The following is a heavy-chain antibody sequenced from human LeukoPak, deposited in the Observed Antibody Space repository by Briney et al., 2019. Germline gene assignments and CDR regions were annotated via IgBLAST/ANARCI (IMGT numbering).Heavy chain of an antibody. V-gene: IGHV3-23*01. CDR3: AKARGTTVNDPADY. CDR2: LSGNGGRGSP. CDR1: GFTFSTYA. D-gene: IGHD2/OR15-2a*01. J-gene: IGHJ4*02. Sequence: GGSLRLSCAASGFTFSTYAMSWVRQAPGKGPEWVAGLSGNGGRGSPYVAGSLKGRFTISRDNSQSTLYLQMNSLRDEDTALYYCAKARGTTVNDPADYWGQGTLVTVSS.